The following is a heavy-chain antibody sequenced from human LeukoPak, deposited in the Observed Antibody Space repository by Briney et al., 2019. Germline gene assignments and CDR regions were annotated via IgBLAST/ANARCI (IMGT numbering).Heavy chain of an antibody. D-gene: IGHD6-19*01. Sequence: PSETLSLTCTVSGGSISSYFWSWIRQPAGKGLEWMGRIYTSGITNYNPSLKSRVTMSVDTSKNQFSLRLTSVTAADTAVYYCSGAVEPNGRSLDSWGQGTLVTVSS. J-gene: IGHJ4*02. CDR3: SGAVEPNGRSLDS. CDR1: GGSISSYF. CDR2: IYTSGIT. V-gene: IGHV4-4*07.